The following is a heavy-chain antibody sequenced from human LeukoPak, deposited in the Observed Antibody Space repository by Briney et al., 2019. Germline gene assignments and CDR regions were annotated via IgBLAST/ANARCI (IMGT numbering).Heavy chain of an antibody. D-gene: IGHD6-13*01. J-gene: IGHJ4*02. V-gene: IGHV5-51*01. CDR1: EYSFPNYC. Sequence: GESLKISCKHSEYSFPNYCVGWVRQMPGKGLEWMGIIYPDDSDNRYSPSLQGRVTISADKSINTAYLERSSLKASDPATYYCAIGRGGQQLGHFWGQGTLVPVSS. CDR3: AIGRGGQQLGHF. CDR2: IYPDDSDN.